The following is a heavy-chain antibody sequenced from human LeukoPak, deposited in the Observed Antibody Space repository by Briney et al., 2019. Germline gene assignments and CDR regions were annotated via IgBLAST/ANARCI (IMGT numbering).Heavy chain of an antibody. CDR2: IYHSGST. V-gene: IGHV4-30-2*01. D-gene: IGHD2-15*01. CDR1: GGSISSGGYS. Sequence: SQTLSLTCAVSGGSISSGGYSWSWIRQPPGKGLEWIGYIYHSGSTYYNPSLKSRVTISVDRSKNQFSLKLSSVTAPGTAVYYCARARLFFDYWGQGTLVTVSS. J-gene: IGHJ4*02. CDR3: ARARLFFDY.